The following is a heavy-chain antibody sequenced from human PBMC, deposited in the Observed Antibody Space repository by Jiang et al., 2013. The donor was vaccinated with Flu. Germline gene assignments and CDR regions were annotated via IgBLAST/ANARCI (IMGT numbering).Heavy chain of an antibody. V-gene: IGHV3-33*01. CDR2: IWYDGSNK. Sequence: VQLLESGGGVVQPGRSLRLSCAASGFTFSSYGMDWVRQAPGKGLEWVAVIWYDGSNKYYADSVKGRFTVSRDNSKNTLYLQMNSLRAEDTAVYYCARERGGKYFFDYWGQGSLVTVSS. D-gene: IGHD1-26*01. CDR3: ARERGGKYFFDY. CDR1: GFTFSSYG. J-gene: IGHJ4*02.